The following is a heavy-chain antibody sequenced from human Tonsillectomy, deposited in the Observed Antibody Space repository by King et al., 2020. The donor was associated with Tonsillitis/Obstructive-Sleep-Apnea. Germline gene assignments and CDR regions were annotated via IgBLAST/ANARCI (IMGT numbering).Heavy chain of an antibody. D-gene: IGHD3-16*02. CDR2: IYPGDSDI. J-gene: IGHJ5*02. CDR3: AREGGQGVIPNWFDP. Sequence: DVQLVQSGPEVKKPGESLKISCKGSGYRFTSYWIDWVRQMPGKGLEWMGIIYPGDSDIRYSPSFQGQVTISADKSISTAYLHWSSLKASDTAMYYCAREGGQGVIPNWFDPWGQGTLVTVSS. V-gene: IGHV5-51*01. CDR1: GYRFTSYW.